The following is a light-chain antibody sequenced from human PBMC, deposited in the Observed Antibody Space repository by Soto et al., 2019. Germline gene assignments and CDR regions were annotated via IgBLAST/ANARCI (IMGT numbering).Light chain of an antibody. V-gene: IGKV1-39*01. CDR1: HIIISH. CDR2: NAS. Sequence: EIQMTQSPFSLSASVEYIAIITFLASHIIISHLTLYQQTPGQAPNLLMYNASNFESWFPSSFSCIVSCADVTLTISSLQPEDDATDYCQKRYSTPISFGQGKRLEIK. J-gene: IGKJ5*01. CDR3: QKRYSTPIS.